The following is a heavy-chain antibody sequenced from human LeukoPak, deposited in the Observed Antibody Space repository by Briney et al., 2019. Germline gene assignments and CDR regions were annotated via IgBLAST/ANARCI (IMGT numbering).Heavy chain of an antibody. D-gene: IGHD3/OR15-3a*01. Sequence: PGGSLRLSCAVSGLTFSKYEMNWVRQAPGKGLEWVSYISPSDSTMYYADSVEGRFTISRDNSKNSLYLQMNSLRAEDTAVYYCARGGYLGLLDYWGQGTLVSVSS. CDR3: ARGGYLGLLDY. CDR1: GLTFSKYE. J-gene: IGHJ4*02. CDR2: ISPSDSTM. V-gene: IGHV3-48*03.